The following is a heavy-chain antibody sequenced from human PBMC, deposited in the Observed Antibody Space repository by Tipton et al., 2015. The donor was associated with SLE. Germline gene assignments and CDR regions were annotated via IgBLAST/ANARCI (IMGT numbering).Heavy chain of an antibody. Sequence: TLSLTCTVSGGSISSGSYYWIWIRQPPGKGLEWIGYISDSGSSNNNPSLRSRVTISLDTSKNQFSLKLSSVTAADTAVYYCARALGITIFGVVIVGAFDIWGQGTMVTVSS. CDR2: ISDSGSS. J-gene: IGHJ3*02. CDR3: ARALGITIFGVVIVGAFDI. D-gene: IGHD3-3*01. CDR1: GGSISSGSYY. V-gene: IGHV4-61*01.